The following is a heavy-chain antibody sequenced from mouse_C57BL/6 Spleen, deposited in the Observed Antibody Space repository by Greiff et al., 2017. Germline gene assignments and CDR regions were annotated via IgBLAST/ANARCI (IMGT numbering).Heavy chain of an antibody. CDR1: GYAFSSSW. Sequence: QVQLQQSGPELVKPGASVKISCKASGYAFSSSWMNWVKQRPGKGLEWIGRIYPGDGDTNYNGKFKGKATLTADKSSSTAYLQLSSLTSEDSAVYFCAREGYYWGQGTTLTVSS. CDR2: IYPGDGDT. CDR3: AREGYY. V-gene: IGHV1-82*01. J-gene: IGHJ2*01.